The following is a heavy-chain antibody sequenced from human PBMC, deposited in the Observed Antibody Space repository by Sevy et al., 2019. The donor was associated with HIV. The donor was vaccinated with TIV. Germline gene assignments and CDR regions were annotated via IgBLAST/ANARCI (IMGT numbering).Heavy chain of an antibody. J-gene: IGHJ4*02. CDR1: GFTFSTYW. D-gene: IGHD4-17*01. V-gene: IGHV3-7*01. CDR3: ARDLAHGSEDYGDYYFDF. Sequence: GGSLRLSCAASGFTFSTYWMTWVRQAPGTGLEWVANIKYDGSEKYYVDSVKGRFNISRDNANNSLDLQMNSLRAEDTAVYYCARDLAHGSEDYGDYYFDFWGQGTLVTVSS. CDR2: IKYDGSEK.